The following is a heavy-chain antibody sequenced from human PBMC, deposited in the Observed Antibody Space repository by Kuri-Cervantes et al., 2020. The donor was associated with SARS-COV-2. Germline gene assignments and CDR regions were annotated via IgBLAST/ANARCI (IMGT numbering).Heavy chain of an antibody. CDR3: ARDCSSPYKYYYYYYMDV. Sequence: GGSLRLSCAASGFTFSSYSMNWVRQAPGKGLEWVSSISSTSSYIYYADSVKGRFIISRDNAKNSLYLQMNSLRAEDTAVYYCARDCSSPYKYYYYYYMDVWGKGTTVTVSS. J-gene: IGHJ6*03. CDR1: GFTFSSYS. V-gene: IGHV3-21*01. CDR2: ISSTSSYI. D-gene: IGHD6-13*01.